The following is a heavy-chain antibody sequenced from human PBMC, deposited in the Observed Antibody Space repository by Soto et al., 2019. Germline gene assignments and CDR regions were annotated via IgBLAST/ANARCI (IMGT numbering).Heavy chain of an antibody. J-gene: IGHJ6*02. Sequence: GVSVKVSCKASGGTFSSYAISWVRQAPGQGLEWMGGIIPIFGTANYAQKFQGRVTITADESTSTAYMELSSLRSEDTAVYYCARGGYSSSSGNEPIRWGGVKRYYGMDVWGQGTTVTVSS. CDR2: IIPIFGTA. V-gene: IGHV1-69*13. D-gene: IGHD6-6*01. CDR3: ARGGYSSSSGNEPIRWGGVKRYYGMDV. CDR1: GGTFSSYA.